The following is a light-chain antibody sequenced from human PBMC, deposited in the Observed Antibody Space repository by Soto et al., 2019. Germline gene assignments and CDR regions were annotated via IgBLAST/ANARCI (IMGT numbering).Light chain of an antibody. J-gene: IGLJ1*01. V-gene: IGLV1-44*01. CDR2: SNN. CDR3: AAWDDSLNGYV. CDR1: SSNIGGNS. Sequence: QSVLTQPPSVSAAPGQKVTISCSGSSSNIGGNSVNWYQQLPKTAPKLLIYSNNQRPSGVPDRFSGSKSGTSASLAISGLQSEDEADYYCAAWDDSLNGYVFGTGTKVTVL.